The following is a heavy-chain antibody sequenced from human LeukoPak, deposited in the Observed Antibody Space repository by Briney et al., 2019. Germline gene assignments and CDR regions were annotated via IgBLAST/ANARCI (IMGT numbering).Heavy chain of an antibody. CDR2: IYHSGST. V-gene: IGHV4-59*01. J-gene: IGHJ1*01. CDR1: GGSISTYY. CDR3: ARGGAARLHFQN. D-gene: IGHD6-6*01. Sequence: SETLSLTCTVSGGSISTYYWNWIRQPPGKGLEWIGYIYHSGSTNHNPSFQSRVTISVDTSKNQFSLNLNSVTAADTAVYYCARGGAARLHFQNWGQGTLVTVSS.